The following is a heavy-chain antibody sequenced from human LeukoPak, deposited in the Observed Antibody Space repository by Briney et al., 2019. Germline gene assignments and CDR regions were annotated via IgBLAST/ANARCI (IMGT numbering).Heavy chain of an antibody. CDR2: INHSGST. J-gene: IGHJ4*02. V-gene: IGHV4-34*01. CDR1: GGSFSGYY. CDR3: ARHCAVPAAIRGYFDY. Sequence: SETLSLTCAVYGGSFSGYYWSWIRQPPGKGLEWIGEINHSGSTNYNPSLKSRVTISVDTSKNQFSLKLSSVTAADTAVYYCARHCAVPAAIRGYFDYWGQGTLVTVSS. D-gene: IGHD2-2*01.